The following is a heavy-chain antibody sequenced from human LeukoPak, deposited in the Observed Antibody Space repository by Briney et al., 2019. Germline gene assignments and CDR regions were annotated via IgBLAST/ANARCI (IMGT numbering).Heavy chain of an antibody. V-gene: IGHV4-39*01. Sequence: SETLSLTCTVSGDSISSSPYFCGWLRQPPGKGLEWIGSINYSGNTYFNPSLQSRVAISVDTSKNQFSLKLSSLTAADTAVYSCARPSGRNWNALDIWGQGTMVTVSS. D-gene: IGHD1-14*01. CDR3: ARPSGRNWNALDI. CDR1: GDSISSSPYF. CDR2: INYSGNT. J-gene: IGHJ3*02.